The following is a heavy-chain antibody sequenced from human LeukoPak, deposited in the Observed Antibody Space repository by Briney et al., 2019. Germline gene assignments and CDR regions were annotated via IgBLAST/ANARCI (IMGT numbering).Heavy chain of an antibody. CDR1: GYTFTSYY. CDR3: ASAQSQPTPLPFDY. J-gene: IGHJ4*02. D-gene: IGHD4-17*01. CDR2: INPSGGST. Sequence: ASVKVSCKASGYTFTSYYMNWVRQAPGQGLEWMGIINPSGGSTSYAQKFQGRVTMTRDTSTSTVYMELSSLRSEDTAVYYCASAQSQPTPLPFDYTGQGTLVSVSS. V-gene: IGHV1-46*01.